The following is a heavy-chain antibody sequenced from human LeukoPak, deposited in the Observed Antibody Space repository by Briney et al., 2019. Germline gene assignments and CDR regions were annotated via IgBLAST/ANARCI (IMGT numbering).Heavy chain of an antibody. Sequence: GGSLRLSCAASGFTFSSYSMNWIRQAPGKGLEWVSATSGSGGSTYYADSVKGRFTISRDNSKNTLYLQMNSLRAEDTAVYYCAKGTNYYDSSGYLGDWGQGTLVTVSS. CDR3: AKGTNYYDSSGYLGD. J-gene: IGHJ4*02. CDR2: TSGSGGST. CDR1: GFTFSSYS. D-gene: IGHD3-22*01. V-gene: IGHV3-23*01.